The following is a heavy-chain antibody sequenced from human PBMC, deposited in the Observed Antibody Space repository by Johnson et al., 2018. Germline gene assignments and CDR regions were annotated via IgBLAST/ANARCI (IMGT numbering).Heavy chain of an antibody. CDR1: GFTFSSYG. Sequence: QVQLVQSGGGVVQPGSSLRLSCAASGFTFSSYGMHWVRQAPGKGLEWVTLISFDGSNKYYANSVKGRFTISRDKSKNTLYLQMNSLTAEDTAVYYWAKGCWVRGVKDFQHWGQGTLVTVSS. V-gene: IGHV3-30*18. J-gene: IGHJ1*01. CDR3: AKGCWVRGVKDFQH. CDR2: ISFDGSNK. D-gene: IGHD3-10*01.